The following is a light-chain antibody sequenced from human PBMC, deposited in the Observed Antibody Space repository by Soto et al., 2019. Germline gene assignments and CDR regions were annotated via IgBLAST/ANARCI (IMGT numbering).Light chain of an antibody. Sequence: IVLTQSPGTLSLSPGERATLSCRASQSVSSNLAWYQQNPGQAPRLLIYGASSRATGIPDRFSGSGSGTDFTLTISRLEPEDFAVYYCQQYGSSPSTCGQGTKGDIK. CDR2: GAS. J-gene: IGKJ1*01. V-gene: IGKV3-20*01. CDR1: QSVSSN. CDR3: QQYGSSPST.